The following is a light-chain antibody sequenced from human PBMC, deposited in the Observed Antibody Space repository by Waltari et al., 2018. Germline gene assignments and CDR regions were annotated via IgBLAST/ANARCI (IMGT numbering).Light chain of an antibody. CDR1: QNVGKY. CDR3: QHRSNWPLN. CDR2: DTS. Sequence: EIVLTQSPDTLSLSPGEGATLSCRASQNVGKYLAWYQQKPGQAPRLLIYDTSNRATGIPARFSGSGSGTDFTLTISGLEPEDFAVYYCQHRSNWPLNFGGGTKVEIK. J-gene: IGKJ4*01. V-gene: IGKV3-11*01.